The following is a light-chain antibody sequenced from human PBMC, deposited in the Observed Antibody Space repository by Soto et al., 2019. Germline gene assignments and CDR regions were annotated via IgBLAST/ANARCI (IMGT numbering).Light chain of an antibody. Sequence: QSVLTQPPSVSGAPGQRVTISCTGSSSNIGSGYNYVSWYQQHPGKAPKLMIYEVSNRPSGVSNRFSGSKSGNTASLTISGLQAGDEADYYCSSYTSSSTLGVFGTGTKVTLL. V-gene: IGLV2-14*01. CDR2: EVS. CDR1: SSNIGSGYNY. CDR3: SSYTSSSTLGV. J-gene: IGLJ1*01.